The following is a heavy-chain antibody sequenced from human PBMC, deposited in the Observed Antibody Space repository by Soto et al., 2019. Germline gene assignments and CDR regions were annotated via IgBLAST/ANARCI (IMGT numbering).Heavy chain of an antibody. D-gene: IGHD4-17*01. J-gene: IGHJ5*02. Sequence: QVQLQVSRPGLVKPSHTLSLTCIVCGGSISSGGYYWSCLRQHPGRVLEWIGYIYYSGSTYYNPSLKSRVTISVDTSKNQFALKLSSVTAADTAVYYCATRPATVTGGRFDPWGQGTLVTVSS. CDR2: IYYSGST. CDR1: GGSISSGGYY. CDR3: ATRPATVTGGRFDP. V-gene: IGHV4-31*02.